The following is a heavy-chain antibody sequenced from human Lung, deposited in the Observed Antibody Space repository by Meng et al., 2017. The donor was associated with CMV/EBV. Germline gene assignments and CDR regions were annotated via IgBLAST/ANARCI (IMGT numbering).Heavy chain of an antibody. J-gene: IGHJ4*02. CDR1: GFTFSSYA. V-gene: IGHV3-23*01. D-gene: IGHD3-3*01. Sequence: GGSLRLSCAASGFTFSSYAMSWVRQAPGKGLEWVSAISGSGGSTYYADSVKGRFTISRDNSKNTLYLQMNSLRAEDTAVYYCAKDRPMYYDFWSGLDYWGQGXLVTVSS. CDR2: ISGSGGST. CDR3: AKDRPMYYDFWSGLDY.